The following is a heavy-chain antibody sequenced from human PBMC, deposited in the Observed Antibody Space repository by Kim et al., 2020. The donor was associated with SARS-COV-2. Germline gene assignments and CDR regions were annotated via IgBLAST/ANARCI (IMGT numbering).Heavy chain of an antibody. CDR2: FDPEDGET. J-gene: IGHJ5*02. D-gene: IGHD3-16*01. CDR3: ATGRVGGPPAWFDP. Sequence: ASVKVSCKVSGYTLTELSMHWVRQAPGKGLEWMGGFDPEDGETIYAQKFEGRVTMTEDTSTDTAYMELSSLGSEDTAVYYCATGRVGGPPAWFDPWGQGTLVTVSS. V-gene: IGHV1-24*01. CDR1: GYTLTELS.